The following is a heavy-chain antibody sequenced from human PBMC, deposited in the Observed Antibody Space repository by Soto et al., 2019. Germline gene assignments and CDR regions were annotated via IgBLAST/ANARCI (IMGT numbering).Heavy chain of an antibody. V-gene: IGHV1-69*13. D-gene: IGHD1-7*01. CDR2: IIPIFGTA. CDR1: GGTFSSYA. CDR3: ARDPRSITGTTGDYYYGMDV. Sequence: SVKVSCKASGGTFSSYAISWVRQAPGQGLEWMGGIIPIFGTANYAQKFQGRVTITADESTSTAYMELSSLRSEDTAVYYCARDPRSITGTTGDYYYGMDVWGQGTTVTVSS. J-gene: IGHJ6*02.